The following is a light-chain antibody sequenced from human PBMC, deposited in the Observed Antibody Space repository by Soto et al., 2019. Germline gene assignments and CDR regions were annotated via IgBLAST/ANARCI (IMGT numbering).Light chain of an antibody. Sequence: NFMLTQPHSVSESPGKTVTISCTRSSGSIASNYVQWYQQRPGSAPTTVIYEDNQRPSGVPDRFSGSIDSSSNSASLTISGLKTEDEADYYCQSYDISTSAVFGGGTQLTVL. CDR2: EDN. CDR1: SGSIASNY. J-gene: IGLJ7*01. CDR3: QSYDISTSAV. V-gene: IGLV6-57*03.